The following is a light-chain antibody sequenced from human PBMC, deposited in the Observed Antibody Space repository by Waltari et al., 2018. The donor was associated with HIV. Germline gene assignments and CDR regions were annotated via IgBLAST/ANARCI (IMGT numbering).Light chain of an antibody. J-gene: IGKJ1*01. CDR3: QQYGSSPRT. V-gene: IGKV3-20*01. CDR1: QSVSSY. Sequence: EIVLTQSPGTLSLSPGERATLPCRASQSVSSYLAWYQQKPGQAPRLLIYGASSRATGIPDRFSGSGSGTDFTLTISRLEPEDFAVYYCQQYGSSPRTFGHGTKVEIK. CDR2: GAS.